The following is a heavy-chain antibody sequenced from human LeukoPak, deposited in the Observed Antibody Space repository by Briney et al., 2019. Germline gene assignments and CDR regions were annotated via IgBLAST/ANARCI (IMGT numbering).Heavy chain of an antibody. J-gene: IGHJ6*02. CDR1: GITFSSFW. V-gene: IGHV3-7*01. CDR3: AGYHNGMDG. CDR2: IKQDRNEK. Sequence: PGGYLRLSCAASGITFSSFWMSWVHPAPGKGLGWVANIKQDRNEKSYVDSVKGRFPIYRDNAKNSLYWQMNSLRAEDTGVYYCAGYHNGMDGWGQGTTVTVSS.